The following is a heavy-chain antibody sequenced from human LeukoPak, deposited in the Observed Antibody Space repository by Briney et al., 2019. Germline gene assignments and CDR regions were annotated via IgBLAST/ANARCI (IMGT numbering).Heavy chain of an antibody. CDR3: ARDRTYYDFWSGYYYYYYYGMDF. CDR1: GYTFTSYY. D-gene: IGHD3-3*01. J-gene: IGHJ6*02. V-gene: IGHV1-46*01. Sequence: ASVKVSCKASGYTFTSYYMHWVRQAPGQGFEWMGIINPSGGSTSYAQKFQGRVTMTRDTSTSTVYMELSSLRSEDTAVYYCARDRTYYDFWSGYYYYYYYGMDFWGQGTTVTVSS. CDR2: INPSGGST.